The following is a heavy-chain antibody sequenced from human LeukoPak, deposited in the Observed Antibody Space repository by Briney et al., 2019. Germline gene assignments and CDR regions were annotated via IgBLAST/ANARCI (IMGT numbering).Heavy chain of an antibody. CDR2: VSYDGSDI. J-gene: IGHJ5*02. V-gene: IGHV3-30*03. Sequence: GGPLRLSCAASGFTLSSYAMHWVRQAPGKGLEWVAVVSYDGSDIYYESSVMGRFTISRDNFKNTLYLQMNSLRVEDTAVYYCARGSRAYSYGYLDPWGQGTLVTVSS. D-gene: IGHD5-18*01. CDR3: ARGSRAYSYGYLDP. CDR1: GFTLSSYA.